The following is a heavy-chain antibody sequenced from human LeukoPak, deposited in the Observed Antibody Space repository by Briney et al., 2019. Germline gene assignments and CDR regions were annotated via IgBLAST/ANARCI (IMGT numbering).Heavy chain of an antibody. CDR2: IRYDGSNK. CDR3: AKALRGYSYGGYDY. D-gene: IGHD5-18*01. Sequence: PGGSLRLSCAASGFTFSSYGMHWVRQAPGKGLEWVAFIRYDGSNKYYADSVKGRFTISRDNSKNTLYLQMNGLRAEDTAVYYCAKALRGYSYGGYDYWGQGTLVTVSS. V-gene: IGHV3-30*02. J-gene: IGHJ4*02. CDR1: GFTFSSYG.